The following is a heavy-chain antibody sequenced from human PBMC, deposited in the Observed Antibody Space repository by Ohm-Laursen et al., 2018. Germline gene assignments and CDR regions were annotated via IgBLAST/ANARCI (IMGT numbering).Heavy chain of an antibody. CDR1: GGSIRSYY. D-gene: IGHD6-19*01. V-gene: IGHV4-4*07. Sequence: SETLSLTCTVSGGSIRSYYWSWIRQPAGKGLEWNGRIYTSGSTNYNPSLKSRVTMSVDTSKNQFSLKMSPVTAADTAVYYCARDLAGTSFDYWGQRTLVTVSS. CDR3: ARDLAGTSFDY. J-gene: IGHJ4*02. CDR2: IYTSGST.